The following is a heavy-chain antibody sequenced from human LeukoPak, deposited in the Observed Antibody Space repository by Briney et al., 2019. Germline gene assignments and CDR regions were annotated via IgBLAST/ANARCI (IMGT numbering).Heavy chain of an antibody. CDR2: ISAYNGNT. J-gene: IGHJ4*02. Sequence: GASVKVSCKASGYTFTSYGISWGRQAPGQGLEWMGWISAYNGNTNYAQKLQGRVTMTTDTSTSTAYMELRSLRSDDTAVYYCARGRGPPYGDYDIDYWGQGTLVTVSS. CDR3: ARGRGPPYGDYDIDY. CDR1: GYTFTSYG. V-gene: IGHV1-18*01. D-gene: IGHD4-17*01.